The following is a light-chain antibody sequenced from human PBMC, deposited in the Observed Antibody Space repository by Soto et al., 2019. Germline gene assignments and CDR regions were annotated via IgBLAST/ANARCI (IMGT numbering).Light chain of an antibody. CDR3: QQSYMTFMYT. V-gene: IGKV1-39*01. J-gene: IGKJ5*01. Sequence: DIQMTQSPSSLSASVGDRVTITCRASQSISTYLNWYQQKPGKAPKLLIYGAYSLQSGVPSRFSGSGSGTDFTLTISSLQPEDSGNYYCQQSYMTFMYTFGQGTRLEIK. CDR2: GAY. CDR1: QSISTY.